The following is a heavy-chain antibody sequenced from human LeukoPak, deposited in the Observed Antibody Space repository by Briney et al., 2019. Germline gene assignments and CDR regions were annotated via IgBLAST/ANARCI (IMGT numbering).Heavy chain of an antibody. V-gene: IGHV3-11*06. D-gene: IGHD6-13*01. CDR1: GFTFSDYY. J-gene: IGHJ4*02. Sequence: GGSLRLSCAASGFTFSDYYMSWIRQAPGKGLEWVSYISGSSDYTNYADSVKGRFTISRDNTKNSLYLQMNSLRAEDTGVYYCAKDRETTASGTFDYWGQGTLVTVSS. CDR2: ISGSSDYT. CDR3: AKDRETTASGTFDY.